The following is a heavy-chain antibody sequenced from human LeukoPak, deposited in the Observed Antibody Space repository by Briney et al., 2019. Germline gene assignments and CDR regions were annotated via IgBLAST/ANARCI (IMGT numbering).Heavy chain of an antibody. D-gene: IGHD3-10*01. J-gene: IGHJ6*03. CDR1: GYTFTSYD. Sequence: ASVKVSCKASGYTFTSYDINWVRQATGQGLEWMGWMNPNSGNTGYAQKFQGRVTMTRNTSISTAYMELSSLRSEDTAVYYCARGRREKRLWFGELFPYYMDVWGKGTTVTISS. CDR3: ARGRREKRLWFGELFPYYMDV. V-gene: IGHV1-8*01. CDR2: MNPNSGNT.